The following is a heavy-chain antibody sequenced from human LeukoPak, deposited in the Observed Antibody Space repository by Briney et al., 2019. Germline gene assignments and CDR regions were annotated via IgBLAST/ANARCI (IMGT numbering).Heavy chain of an antibody. Sequence: VKVSCKASGYTFTSYGISWVRQAPGQGLEWMGWISAYNGNTNYAQKLQGRVTMTTHTSTSTAYMELRSLRSDDTAVYYCARVLRYFDVPPPLAMPHFDPWGQGTLVTVSS. D-gene: IGHD3-9*01. CDR3: ARVLRYFDVPPPLAMPHFDP. CDR1: GYTFTSYG. J-gene: IGHJ5*02. CDR2: ISAYNGNT. V-gene: IGHV1-18*01.